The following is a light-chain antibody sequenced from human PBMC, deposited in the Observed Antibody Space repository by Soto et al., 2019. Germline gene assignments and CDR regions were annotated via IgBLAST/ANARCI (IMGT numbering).Light chain of an antibody. CDR2: DAS. V-gene: IGKV1-33*01. J-gene: IGKJ4*01. CDR3: QQYDNLLPALT. Sequence: IQMTQSPSSLSASVGDRVTITCQASQDISNYLNWYQQKPGKAPKLLIYDASNLETGVPSRFSGSGSGTDFTFTISSLQPEDIATYYCQQYDNLLPALTFGGGTKVEIK. CDR1: QDISNY.